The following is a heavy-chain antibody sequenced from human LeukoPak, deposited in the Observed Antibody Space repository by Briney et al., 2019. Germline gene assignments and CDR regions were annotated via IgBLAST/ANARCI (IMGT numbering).Heavy chain of an antibody. J-gene: IGHJ5*02. Sequence: GGSLRLSCAASGFTFDDYAMSWVRQAPGKGLEWVSDISGSGGSTYYADSVKGRFTISRDNSKNTLYLQMNSLRAEDTAVYYCANPPTVTTIRFDPWGQGTLVTVSS. CDR1: GFTFDDYA. CDR2: ISGSGGST. V-gene: IGHV3-23*01. D-gene: IGHD4-17*01. CDR3: ANPPTVTTIRFDP.